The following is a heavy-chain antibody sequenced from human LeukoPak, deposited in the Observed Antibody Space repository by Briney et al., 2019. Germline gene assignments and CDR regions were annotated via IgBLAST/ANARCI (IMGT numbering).Heavy chain of an antibody. Sequence: GSLRLSCVSSGFTIGTAWMSWVRQAPGKGLEWLGHIKSEGEGATTDYAAPAKGRFAISRDDSKNMIYLQMSSLKIDDTAIYYCIAHFPYFYGFNVWGKGTTVTVSS. J-gene: IGHJ6*04. CDR1: GFTIGTAW. D-gene: IGHD3-3*02. V-gene: IGHV3-15*01. CDR2: IKSEGEGATT. CDR3: IAHFPYFYGFNV.